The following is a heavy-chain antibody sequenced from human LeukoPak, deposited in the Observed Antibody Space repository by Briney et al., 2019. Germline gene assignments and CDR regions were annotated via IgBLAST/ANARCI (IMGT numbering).Heavy chain of an antibody. CDR2: INHSGST. V-gene: IGHV4-34*01. Sequence: SETLSLTRAVYGGSFSGYYWSWIRQPPGKGLEWIGEINHSGSTSYNPSLKSRVTISVDTSKNQFSLKLSSVTAADTAVYYCARNPGKKVTEGATRLDYWGQGTLVTVSS. D-gene: IGHD1-26*01. J-gene: IGHJ4*02. CDR3: ARNPGKKVTEGATRLDY. CDR1: GGSFSGYY.